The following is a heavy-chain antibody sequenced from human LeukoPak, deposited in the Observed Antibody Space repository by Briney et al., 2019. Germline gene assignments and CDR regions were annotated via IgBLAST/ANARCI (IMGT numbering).Heavy chain of an antibody. J-gene: IGHJ6*02. CDR1: GFTFSDYY. D-gene: IGHD6-19*01. Sequence: GGSLRLSCAASGFTFSDYYMSWIRQAPGKGLEWVSYISSSGSTIYYADSVKGRFTISRDNAKNPLYLQMNSLRAEDTAVYYCAKDSSGWYGLGYYYYGMDVWGQGTTVTVSS. CDR3: AKDSSGWYGLGYYYYGMDV. V-gene: IGHV3-11*04. CDR2: ISSSGSTI.